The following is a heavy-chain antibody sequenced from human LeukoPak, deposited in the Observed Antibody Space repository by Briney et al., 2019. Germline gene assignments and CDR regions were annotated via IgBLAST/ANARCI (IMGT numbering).Heavy chain of an antibody. D-gene: IGHD6-19*01. CDR3: AKRVSGWYLVDY. CDR1: GFSFSSYA. V-gene: IGHV3-23*01. CDR2: ITGSGSST. Sequence: GGSLRLSCAASGFSFSSYAMSWVRQAPGKGLEWVSAITGSGSSTFYADAVKGRSTISKDNSKNTLYLQMNSLRAEDTAVYYCAKRVSGWYLVDYWGQGALVTVSS. J-gene: IGHJ4*02.